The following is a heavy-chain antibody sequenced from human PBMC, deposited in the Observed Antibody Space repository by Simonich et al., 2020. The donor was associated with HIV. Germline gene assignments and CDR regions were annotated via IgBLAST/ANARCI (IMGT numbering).Heavy chain of an antibody. CDR1: GGSFSGYY. CDR2: IRHVRRT. D-gene: IGHD1-26*01. CDR3: ARHRPSGNYLYEVDYFDF. Sequence: VQLQQWGAGLLKPSETLSLTCAVYGGSFSGYYCSWIRQSPGKGLEGIGEIRHVRRTNNITSLKSRVTISVDTSKKQISLRLRTGTAADTALYYCARHRPSGNYLYEVDYFDFWGQGTLVTVSS. V-gene: IGHV4-34*02. J-gene: IGHJ4*02.